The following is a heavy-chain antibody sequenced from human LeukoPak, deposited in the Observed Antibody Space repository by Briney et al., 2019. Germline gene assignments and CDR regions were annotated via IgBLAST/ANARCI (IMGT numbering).Heavy chain of an antibody. J-gene: IGHJ3*02. CDR1: GGTFSSYA. CDR3: ARLGSLDAFDI. Sequence: GASVKVSCTASGGTFSSYAISWVRQAPGQGLEWMGGIIPIFGTANYAQKFQGRVTITTDESTSTAYMELSSLRSEDTAVYYCARLGSLDAFDIWGQGTMVTVSS. V-gene: IGHV1-69*05. D-gene: IGHD1-26*01. CDR2: IIPIFGTA.